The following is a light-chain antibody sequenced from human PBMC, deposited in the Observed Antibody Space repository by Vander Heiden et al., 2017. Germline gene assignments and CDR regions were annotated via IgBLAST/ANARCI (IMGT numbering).Light chain of an antibody. V-gene: IGKV3-15*01. Sequence: EIVMTQSPATLSGSQGDRPTLSCRASQTITNNNLAWYQQKPGQAPRLLIYASSTRATAIPSRFSGSGSGTEFTLTISLLQSDDFAVYYCQQYQAWPPYTFGQGTKL. CDR2: ASS. J-gene: IGKJ2*01. CDR1: QTITNN. CDR3: QQYQAWPPYT.